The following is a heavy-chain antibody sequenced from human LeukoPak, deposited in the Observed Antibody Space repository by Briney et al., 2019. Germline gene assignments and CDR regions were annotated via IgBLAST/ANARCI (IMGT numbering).Heavy chain of an antibody. Sequence: PSETLSLTCTVSGGSISSYYWSWIRQPAGKGLEWIGRIYISGSTNYNPSLKSRVTMSVDTSKNQFSLKLSSVTAADTAVYYCARDRRGYLSDVDAFDIWGQGTMVTVSS. J-gene: IGHJ3*02. CDR2: IYISGST. CDR3: ARDRRGYLSDVDAFDI. D-gene: IGHD2-15*01. V-gene: IGHV4-4*07. CDR1: GGSISSYY.